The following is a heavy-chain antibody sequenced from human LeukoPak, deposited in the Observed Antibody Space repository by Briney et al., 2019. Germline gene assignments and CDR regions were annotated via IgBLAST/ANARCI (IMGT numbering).Heavy chain of an antibody. CDR1: GFSFSTYS. J-gene: IGHJ2*01. Sequence: GGSLRLSCAASGFSFSTYSMNWVRQAPGRGLEWVSYISSSSSTIYYADSVKGRFTISRDNAKNSLYLQMNSLRDVDTAVYYCARDLTVTSYWYFDLWGRGALVTVSS. V-gene: IGHV3-48*02. CDR2: ISSSSSTI. D-gene: IGHD5-18*01. CDR3: ARDLTVTSYWYFDL.